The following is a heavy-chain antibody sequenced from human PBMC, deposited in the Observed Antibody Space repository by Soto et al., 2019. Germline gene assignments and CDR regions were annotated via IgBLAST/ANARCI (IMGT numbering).Heavy chain of an antibody. CDR2: IYYSGST. J-gene: IGHJ4*02. D-gene: IGHD3-10*01. CDR3: ARGGGLWFGELLSFDY. CDR1: GGKSGGYG. V-gene: IGHV4-59*01. Sequence: CVRRTVAGGKSGGYGGSWIRKQTGKGLEWIGYIYYSGSTNYNPSLKSRVTISVDTSKNQFSLKLSSVTAADTAVYYYARGGGLWFGELLSFDYWGQGTLVTVSS.